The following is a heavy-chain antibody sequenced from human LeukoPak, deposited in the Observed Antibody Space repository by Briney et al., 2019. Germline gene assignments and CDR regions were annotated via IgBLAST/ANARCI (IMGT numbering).Heavy chain of an antibody. CDR1: GGSISSGGYY. J-gene: IGHJ4*02. CDR2: IYYSGST. CDR3: ARAPDGLLPYFDY. Sequence: TLPLTCTVSGGSISSGGYYWSWIRQHPGKGLEWIGYIYYSGSTYYNPSLKSRVTISVDTSKNQFSLKLSSVTAADTAVYYCARAPDGLLPYFDYWGQGTLVTVSS. V-gene: IGHV4-31*03. D-gene: IGHD3-22*01.